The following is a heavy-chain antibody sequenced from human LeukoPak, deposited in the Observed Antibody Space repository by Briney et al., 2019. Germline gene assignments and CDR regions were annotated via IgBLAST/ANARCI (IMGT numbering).Heavy chain of an antibody. V-gene: IGHV1-8*01. J-gene: IGHJ3*02. CDR1: GYTFTSYD. CDR2: MNPNSGNT. Sequence: ASVKVSCKASGYTFTSYDIHWVRQATGQGLAGMGWMNPNSGNTGYAQKFQGRVTMTRNTSISTAYMELSSLRSEDTAVYYCAISGYSSNDAFDIWGQGTMVTVSS. CDR3: AISGYSSNDAFDI. D-gene: IGHD6-13*01.